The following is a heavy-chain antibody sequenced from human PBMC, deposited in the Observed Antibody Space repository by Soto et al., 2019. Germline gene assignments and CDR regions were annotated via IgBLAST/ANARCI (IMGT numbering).Heavy chain of an antibody. Sequence: QVQLVQSGAEVKKPGASVKVSCKASGYTFTSYGISWVRQAPGQGLEWMGWISAYNGNTNYAQKLQGRVTMTTDTSKSTVYMELRSLRSDDTAVYYCAGDVCSSTSCYLDYWGQGTLVTVSS. CDR2: ISAYNGNT. D-gene: IGHD2-2*01. V-gene: IGHV1-18*01. J-gene: IGHJ4*02. CDR1: GYTFTSYG. CDR3: AGDVCSSTSCYLDY.